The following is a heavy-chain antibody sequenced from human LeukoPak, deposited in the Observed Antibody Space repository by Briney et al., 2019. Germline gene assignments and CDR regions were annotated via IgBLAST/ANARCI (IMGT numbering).Heavy chain of an antibody. Sequence: ASVKVSCKASGGTFSTFVFSWVRQAPGQGLEWMGRILPILDIPNYAQKFQGRVTITADKSTSTVSLELSSLRSEDTAVYYCARPLQVYDYDDYGWGVLAIWGQGTVVTVSS. CDR3: ARPLQVYDYDDYGWGVLAI. J-gene: IGHJ3*02. D-gene: IGHD4-17*01. V-gene: IGHV1-69*04. CDR2: ILPILDIP. CDR1: GGTFSTFV.